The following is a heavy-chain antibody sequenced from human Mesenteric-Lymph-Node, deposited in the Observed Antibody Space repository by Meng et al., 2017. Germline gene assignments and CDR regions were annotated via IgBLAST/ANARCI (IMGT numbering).Heavy chain of an antibody. Sequence: GGSLRLSCAASGFNFSSQSMSWVRQAPGKGLEWVSATLDWNGKAYYADSVKGRFTISRDNSKNTLYLQVNSLRVDDTAVYYCANRAWLESWDRGTLVTVSS. V-gene: IGHV3-23*01. J-gene: IGHJ5*01. CDR1: GFNFSSQS. CDR2: TLDWNGKA. D-gene: IGHD3-10*01. CDR3: ANRAWLES.